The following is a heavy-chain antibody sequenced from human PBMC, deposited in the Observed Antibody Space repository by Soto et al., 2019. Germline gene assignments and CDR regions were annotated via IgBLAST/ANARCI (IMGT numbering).Heavy chain of an antibody. CDR1: GGTFSSYA. Sequence: SVKVSCKASGGTFSSYAISWVRQAPGQGLEWMGGIFPIFGTANYAQKFQGRVTITADESTRTAYMELSSLRFEDAAVYSCARSDVVPAINPYYYYGMDVWGQGTTVTVPS. V-gene: IGHV1-69*13. D-gene: IGHD2-15*01. J-gene: IGHJ6*02. CDR3: ARSDVVPAINPYYYYGMDV. CDR2: IFPIFGTA.